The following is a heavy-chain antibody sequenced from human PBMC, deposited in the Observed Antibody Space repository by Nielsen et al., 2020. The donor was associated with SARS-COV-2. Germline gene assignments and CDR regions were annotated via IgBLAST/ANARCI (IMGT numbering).Heavy chain of an antibody. D-gene: IGHD4-17*01. CDR3: AKDISDYGDAASY. J-gene: IGHJ4*02. CDR2: FDPEDGER. CDR1: GHSLTEIS. V-gene: IGHV1-24*01. Sequence: ASVKVSCKVSGHSLTEISIHWVRQAPGKGLEWMGNFDPEDGERIYPQKYQGRVIMTEDTSTDTAYMELSSLRSEDTAVYYCAKDISDYGDAASYWGQGTLVTVSS.